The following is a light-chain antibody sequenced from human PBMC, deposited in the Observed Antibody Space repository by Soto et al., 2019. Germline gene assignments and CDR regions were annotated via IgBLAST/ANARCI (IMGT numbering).Light chain of an antibody. CDR1: QSVCSS. J-gene: IGKJ4*01. CDR2: AAS. Sequence: IVLTQSPAPLSLSPGERATLSCRARQSVCSSLAWYRPKPGPAPRLLICAASNTATVVPARFSGSVSGTDFTLTISRREPEDFAVYYCQQRSNLPLTFGGGTKVEIK. V-gene: IGKV3-11*01. CDR3: QQRSNLPLT.